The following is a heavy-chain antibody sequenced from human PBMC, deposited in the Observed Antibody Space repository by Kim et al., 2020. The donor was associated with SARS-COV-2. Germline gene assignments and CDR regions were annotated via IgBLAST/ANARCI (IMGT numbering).Heavy chain of an antibody. V-gene: IGHV5-51*01. Sequence: SPSFQGQAPISADKSISTAYLQWSSLKASDTAMYYCARRLAVTGRARFDYWGQGTLVTVSS. D-gene: IGHD6-19*01. J-gene: IGHJ4*02. CDR3: ARRLAVTGRARFDY.